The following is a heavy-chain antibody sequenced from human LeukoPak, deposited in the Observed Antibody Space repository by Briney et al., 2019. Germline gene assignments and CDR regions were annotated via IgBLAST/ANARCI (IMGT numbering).Heavy chain of an antibody. CDR3: ARVYDSSFYYYYYGMDV. Sequence: ASVKVSCKASGYTFTSYGISWVRQAPGQGLEWMGWISAYNGNTNYAQKLQGRVTMTTDTSTSTAYMELRSLRSDDTAVYYCARVYDSSFYYYYYGMDVWGQGTTVTVSS. CDR1: GYTFTSYG. V-gene: IGHV1-18*01. J-gene: IGHJ6*02. CDR2: ISAYNGNT. D-gene: IGHD3-22*01.